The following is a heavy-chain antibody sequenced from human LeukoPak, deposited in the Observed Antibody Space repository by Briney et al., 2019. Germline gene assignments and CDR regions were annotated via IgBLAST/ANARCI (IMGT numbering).Heavy chain of an antibody. V-gene: IGHV4-59*01. CDR2: IYYSGST. CDR1: GGSISSYY. D-gene: IGHD5-18*01. J-gene: IGHJ4*02. Sequence: SETLSLTCTLSGGSISSYYWSWIRQPPGKGLEWIGYIYYSGSTNYNPPLKSRVTISVDTSKNQFSLKLSSVTAADTAVYYCARERGYSYIIDYWGQGTLVTVSS. CDR3: ARERGYSYIIDY.